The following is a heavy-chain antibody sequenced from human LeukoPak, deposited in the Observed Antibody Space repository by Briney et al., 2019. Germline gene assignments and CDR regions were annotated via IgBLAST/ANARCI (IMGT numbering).Heavy chain of an antibody. CDR3: ARLNYDFWSGYYAYYYMDV. V-gene: IGHV4-38-2*01. CDR1: GYSISSGYY. J-gene: IGHJ6*03. Sequence: SSETLSLTCAVSGYSISSGYYWGWIRQPPGKGLVWIGSIYHSGSTYYNPSLKSRVTISVDTSKNQFSLKLSSVTAADTAVYYCARLNYDFWSGYYAYYYMDVWGKGTTVTVSS. D-gene: IGHD3-3*01. CDR2: IYHSGST.